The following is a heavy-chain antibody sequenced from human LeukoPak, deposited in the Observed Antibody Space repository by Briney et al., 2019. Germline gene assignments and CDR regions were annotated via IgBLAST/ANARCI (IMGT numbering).Heavy chain of an antibody. J-gene: IGHJ4*02. CDR2: MRTDGSVP. Sequence: GGSLRLSCEVSGFTFSYYMMTWVRQAPGEGLEWVANMRTDGSVPSYVDSVKGRFTISRDNAKSSLYLQMNNLRVEDTAVYYCARDKDFTIDYWGQGTLVTVSS. D-gene: IGHD3-10*01. V-gene: IGHV3-7*01. CDR3: ARDKDFTIDY. CDR1: GFTFSYYM.